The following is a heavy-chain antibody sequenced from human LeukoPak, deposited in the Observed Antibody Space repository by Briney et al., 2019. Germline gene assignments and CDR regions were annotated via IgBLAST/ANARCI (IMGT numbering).Heavy chain of an antibody. CDR2: IGTAGDT. J-gene: IGHJ4*02. Sequence: GGSLRLSCATSGFTFSSYAMHWVRQATGKGLEWVSTIGTAGDTFYPGSVKGRFTISRENAKNSLSLQMNGLRAEDTAVYYCVRQQTPHGNFDYWGQGTLVTVSS. CDR3: VRQQTPHGNFDY. CDR1: GFTFSSYA. V-gene: IGHV3-13*01. D-gene: IGHD1-26*01.